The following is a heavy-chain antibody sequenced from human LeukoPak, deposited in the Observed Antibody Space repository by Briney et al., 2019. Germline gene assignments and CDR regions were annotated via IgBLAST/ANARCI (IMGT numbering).Heavy chain of an antibody. CDR2: IIPILGIA. D-gene: IGHD3-10*01. V-gene: IGHV1-69*04. CDR1: GGTFSSYA. CDR3: ARDSAYGDAFDI. Sequence: ASVKVSCKASGGTFSSYAISWVRQAPGQGLEWMGRIIPILGIANYAQKFQGRVTITADKSTSTAYMELSSLRSEDTAVYYCARDSAYGDAFDIWGQGTMVTVSS. J-gene: IGHJ3*02.